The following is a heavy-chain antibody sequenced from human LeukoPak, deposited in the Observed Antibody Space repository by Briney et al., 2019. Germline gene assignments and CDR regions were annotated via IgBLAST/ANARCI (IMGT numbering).Heavy chain of an antibody. CDR2: TSANSWYI. CDR3: ARVESGTEYDLYIGY. CDR1: GFTFSTYS. J-gene: IGHJ4*02. D-gene: IGHD2/OR15-2a*01. V-gene: IGHV3-21*01. Sequence: GGSLRLSCAASGFTFSTYSMNWVRQAPGKGLEWVASTSANSWYIYYADSLKGRFTISRDNAKNSLHLQMNSLRVEDTAVYYCARVESGTEYDLYIGYWGQGTLVAVSS.